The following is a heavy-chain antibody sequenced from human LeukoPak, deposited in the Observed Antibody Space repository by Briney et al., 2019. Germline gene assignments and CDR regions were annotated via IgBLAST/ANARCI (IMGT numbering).Heavy chain of an antibody. Sequence: SETLSLTCAVYSGSFSGYYWSWIRQPPGKGLEWIGEINHSGSTNYNPSLKSRVTISVDTSKNQFSLKLSSVTAADTAVYYCARGRVTYYDFWRSPFDYWGQGTLVTVSS. V-gene: IGHV4-34*01. CDR2: INHSGST. D-gene: IGHD3-3*01. J-gene: IGHJ4*02. CDR1: SGSFSGYY. CDR3: ARGRVTYYDFWRSPFDY.